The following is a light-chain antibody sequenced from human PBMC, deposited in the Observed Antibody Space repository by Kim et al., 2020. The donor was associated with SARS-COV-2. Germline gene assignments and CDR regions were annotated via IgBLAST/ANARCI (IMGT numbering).Light chain of an antibody. CDR1: TGAVNSDYY. V-gene: IGLV7-43*01. J-gene: IGLJ3*02. Sequence: GGTYPLTCSGSTGAVNSDYYPKWFQQKPGQAPRALIFSTSLKYSWTPARFSGSLLGGKAALTVSGVQPEDEADYYCLLYYGTTQGVFGGGTQLTVL. CDR3: LLYYGTTQGV. CDR2: STS.